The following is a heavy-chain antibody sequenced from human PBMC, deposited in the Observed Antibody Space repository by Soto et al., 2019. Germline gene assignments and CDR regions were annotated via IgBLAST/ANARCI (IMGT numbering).Heavy chain of an antibody. CDR2: ISYDGSNK. CDR3: ARDVPGSNEVTKRREPDY. CDR1: GFTFSSYA. J-gene: IGHJ4*02. D-gene: IGHD1-1*01. Sequence: QVQLVESGGGVVQPGRSLRLSCAASGFTFSSYAMHWVRQAPGTGLEWVAVISYDGSNKYYADSVKGRFTISRDNYKNTLYLQMNSLRAEDTAVYYCARDVPGSNEVTKRREPDYWGQGTLVTLSS. V-gene: IGHV3-30-3*01.